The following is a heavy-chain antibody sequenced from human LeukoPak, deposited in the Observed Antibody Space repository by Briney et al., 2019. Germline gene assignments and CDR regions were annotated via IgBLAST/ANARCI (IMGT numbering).Heavy chain of an antibody. CDR3: ARHEVWWLRVYFDY. J-gene: IGHJ4*02. Sequence: SETLSLTCSVSGDSISTSSYYWGWIRQPPGKGLEWIGTIYYSGSTYYNPSLTSRVTISVDTSKNQFSLKLSSVTAADTAVYYCARHEVWWLRVYFDYWGQGTLVTVSS. CDR2: IYYSGST. V-gene: IGHV4-39*01. CDR1: GDSISTSSYY. D-gene: IGHD5-12*01.